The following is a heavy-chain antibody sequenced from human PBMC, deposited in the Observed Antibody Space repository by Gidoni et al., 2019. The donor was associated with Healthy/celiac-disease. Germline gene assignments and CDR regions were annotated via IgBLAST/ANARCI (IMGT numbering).Heavy chain of an antibody. D-gene: IGHD2-2*01. CDR2: IRSKAYGGTT. V-gene: IGHV3-49*03. CDR3: TRDRDVDCSSTSCWDY. CDR1: GFNFGHYA. Sequence: EVQLVESGGGLVQPGRSLSISCTASGFNFGHYALSWFRQAPGKGLEWVGFIRSKAYGGTTEYAASVKGRFTISRDDSKSIAYLQMNSLKTEDTAVYYCTRDRDVDCSSTSCWDYWGQGTLVTVSS. J-gene: IGHJ4*02.